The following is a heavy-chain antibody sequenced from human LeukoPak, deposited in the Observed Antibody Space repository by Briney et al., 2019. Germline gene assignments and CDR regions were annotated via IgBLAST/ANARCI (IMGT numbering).Heavy chain of an antibody. Sequence: GGSLRLSWAASGFTFSSYAMSWVRQAPGKGLEWVSGISGSGGSTYYADSVKGRFTISRGNSKNTLYLQMNSLRAEDTAVYYCAKDRGSYSVFAYFDYWGQGTLVTVSS. V-gene: IGHV3-23*01. J-gene: IGHJ4*02. CDR3: AKDRGSYSVFAYFDY. CDR1: GFTFSSYA. D-gene: IGHD1-26*01. CDR2: ISGSGGST.